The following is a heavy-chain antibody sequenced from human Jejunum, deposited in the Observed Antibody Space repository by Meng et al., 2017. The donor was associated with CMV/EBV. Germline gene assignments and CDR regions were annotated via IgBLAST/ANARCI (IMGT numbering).Heavy chain of an antibody. CDR2: ISGDGGLT. D-gene: IGHD3/OR15-3a*01. V-gene: IGHV3-23*01. CDR1: GFSFSNFA. CDR3: VSPGWYTTSPGDH. Sequence: DVQLLESGGDFRQPGWSLTLSCAASGFSFSNFAMNWVRQAPGKGLEWVAAISGDGGLTYHADSVRGRFTISRDNSKNTLYLQMNSLRVEDTAVYYCVSPGWYTTSPGDHWGQGPLVTVAS. J-gene: IGHJ4*02.